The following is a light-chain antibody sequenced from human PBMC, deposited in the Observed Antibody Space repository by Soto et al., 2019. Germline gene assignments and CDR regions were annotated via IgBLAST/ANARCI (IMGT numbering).Light chain of an antibody. CDR2: AAS. J-gene: IGKJ2*01. CDR3: QQFGSKI. CDR1: QSISSSY. V-gene: IGKV3-20*01. Sequence: ELVLTQSPGTLSLSPGERATLSCRASQSISSSYLAWYQQKPGQAPRLLIYAASSRATGIPDRFSGSGSGTDFTLTISRLEPEDFAVYYCQQFGSKIFGQGTKLEIK.